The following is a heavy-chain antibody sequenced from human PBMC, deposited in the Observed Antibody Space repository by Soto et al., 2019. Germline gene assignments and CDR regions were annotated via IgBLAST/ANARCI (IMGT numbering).Heavy chain of an antibody. CDR1: GFTFSSYA. CDR3: ARDYGPDY. J-gene: IGHJ4*02. CDR2: ISYDGSNK. Sequence: PGGSLRLSCAASGFTFSSYAMHWVRQAPGKGLEWVAVISYDGSNKYYADSVKGRFTISRDNSKNTLYLQMNSLRAEDTAVYYCARDYGPDYWAQGTMVCASS. D-gene: IGHD4-17*01. V-gene: IGHV3-30-3*01.